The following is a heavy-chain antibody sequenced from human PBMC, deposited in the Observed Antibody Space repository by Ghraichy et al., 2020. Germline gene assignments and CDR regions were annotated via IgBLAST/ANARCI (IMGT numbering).Heavy chain of an antibody. CDR2: INAGNGNT. CDR1: GYTFSSYA. D-gene: IGHD3-10*01. J-gene: IGHJ4*02. Sequence: ASVKVSCKASGYTFSSYAMHLVRQAPGQRLEWVGWINAGNGNTRYSKKLQGRVTISSDTSAKTAFMVLSTLRFEDTAVYYCARDQTYPCYFDSWGQGTLVTVAS. V-gene: IGHV1-3*01. CDR3: ARDQTYPCYFDS.